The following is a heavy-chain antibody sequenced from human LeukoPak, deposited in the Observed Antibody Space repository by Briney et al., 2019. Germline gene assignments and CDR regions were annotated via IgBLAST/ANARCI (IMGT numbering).Heavy chain of an antibody. CDR3: ARSPYGSGSYFDY. Sequence: GGSLRLSCAASGFTFSSYWMSWVRQAPGKGLEWVANIKQDGSEKYYVDSVKGRFTISRDNAENSLYLQMNSLRAEDTAVYYCARSPYGSGSYFDYWGQGTLVTVSS. V-gene: IGHV3-7*01. CDR2: IKQDGSEK. CDR1: GFTFSSYW. D-gene: IGHD3-10*01. J-gene: IGHJ4*02.